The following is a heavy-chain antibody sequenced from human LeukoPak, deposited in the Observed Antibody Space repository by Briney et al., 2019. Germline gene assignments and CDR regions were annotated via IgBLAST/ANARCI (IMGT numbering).Heavy chain of an antibody. CDR2: IYYSGST. Sequence: KPSETLSLTCTVSGGSVSSGSYYWSWLRQPPGKGLEWIGYIYYSGSTNYNPSLKSRVTISVDTSKNQFSLKLSSVTAADTAVYYCARGLTGYSSGWYNWFDPWGQGTLVTVSS. CDR3: ARGLTGYSSGWYNWFDP. D-gene: IGHD6-19*01. CDR1: GGSVSSGSYY. J-gene: IGHJ5*02. V-gene: IGHV4-61*01.